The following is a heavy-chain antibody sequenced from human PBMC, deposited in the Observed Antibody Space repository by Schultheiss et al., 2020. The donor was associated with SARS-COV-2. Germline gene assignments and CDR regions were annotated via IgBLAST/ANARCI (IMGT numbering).Heavy chain of an antibody. J-gene: IGHJ6*02. D-gene: IGHD4-11*01. CDR3: ARDGSLYSNYVDYYYYGMDV. CDR1: GFTFSSYS. Sequence: GGSLRLSCAASGFTFSSYSMNWVRQAPGKGLEWVSAISGSGGSTYYADSVKGRFTISRDNAKNTLYLQMNSLRAEDTAVYYCARDGSLYSNYVDYYYYGMDVWGQGTTVTVSS. V-gene: IGHV3-21*01. CDR2: ISGSGGST.